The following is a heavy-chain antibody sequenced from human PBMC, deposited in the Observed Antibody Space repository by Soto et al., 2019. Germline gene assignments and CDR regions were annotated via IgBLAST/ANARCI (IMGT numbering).Heavy chain of an antibody. D-gene: IGHD1-26*01. V-gene: IGHV4-28*01. CDR2: IYYSGTT. CDR3: AKREIQGPIDY. J-gene: IGHJ4*02. CDR1: GYSISSSNW. Sequence: QVQLQESGPGLVKPSDTLSLTCAVSGYSISSSNWWGWIRQPPGKGLEWIGYIYYSGTTYYNPSLKSRVTMSVDTSKNQFSLKLTSVTALDTAVYYCAKREIQGPIDYWGQGTLVTVSS.